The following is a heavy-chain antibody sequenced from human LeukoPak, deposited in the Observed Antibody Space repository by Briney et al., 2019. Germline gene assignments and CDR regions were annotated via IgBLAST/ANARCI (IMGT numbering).Heavy chain of an antibody. V-gene: IGHV1-8*01. CDR3: ARGPPNWGYDY. D-gene: IGHD7-27*01. CDR1: GYTFTSHD. J-gene: IGHJ4*02. Sequence: APVKVSCKASGYTFTSHDFNWVRQATGQRPEWMGWMSPNSVDTGYAQKFQDRVTMTRNTSISTAYMELSSLRSDETAVYYCARGPPNWGYDYWGTGTLVTVSS. CDR2: MSPNSVDT.